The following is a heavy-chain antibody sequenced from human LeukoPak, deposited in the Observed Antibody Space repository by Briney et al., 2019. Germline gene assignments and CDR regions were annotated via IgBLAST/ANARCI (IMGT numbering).Heavy chain of an antibody. V-gene: IGHV3-23*01. CDR2: IRGSGGST. J-gene: IGHJ4*02. CDR3: AKDLPVYSSDGLFDY. Sequence: GGSLRLSCAASGFTFSSYAMSWVRQAPGKGLEWVSTIRGSGGSTHYADPVKGRFTISRDNSKNTVYLQMNSLRAEDTAVYYCAKDLPVYSSDGLFDYWGQGTLVTVSS. CDR1: GFTFSSYA. D-gene: IGHD6-19*01.